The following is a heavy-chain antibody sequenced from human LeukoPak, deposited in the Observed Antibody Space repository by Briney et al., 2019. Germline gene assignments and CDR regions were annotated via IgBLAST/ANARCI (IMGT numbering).Heavy chain of an antibody. CDR1: GGSIRSYY. CDR3: ARGDDNGDYEAID. CDR2: IYYSGST. Sequence: SETLSLTCTVSGGSIRSYYWSWIRQPPGKGLEWIAYIYYSGSTNYNPSLKSRVTISVDTSKNQFSLKLSSVTAADTAVYYCARGDDNGDYEAIDWGQGTLVTVSS. V-gene: IGHV4-59*01. D-gene: IGHD4-17*01. J-gene: IGHJ4*02.